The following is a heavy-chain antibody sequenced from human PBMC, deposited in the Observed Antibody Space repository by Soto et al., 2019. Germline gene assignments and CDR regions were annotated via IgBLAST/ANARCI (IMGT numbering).Heavy chain of an antibody. J-gene: IGHJ4*02. CDR1: GLTVSSNY. D-gene: IGHD5-18*01. CDR3: ARVFTDTAKVFDY. Sequence: PGASLRLSCAVSGLTVSSNYMSWVRQAQGKGLEWVSIIYSAGSTYYADSVKGRFTISRDNSKNTVYLQMNSLRAEDTAVYYCARVFTDTAKVFDYWGQGTLVTVSS. V-gene: IGHV3-53*01. CDR2: IYSAGST.